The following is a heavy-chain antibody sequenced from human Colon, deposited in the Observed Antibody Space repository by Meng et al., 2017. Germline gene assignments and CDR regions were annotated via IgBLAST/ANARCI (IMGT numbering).Heavy chain of an antibody. CDR3: ARDVPVPHDNGDKVDH. CDR1: GFTFSSYW. D-gene: IGHD4-17*01. V-gene: IGHV3-74*01. CDR2: INLDGSST. J-gene: IGHJ4*01. Sequence: GGSLRLSCAASGFTFSSYWMLWVRQAPGKGLVWVSRINLDGSSTGYADSVKGRFTISRDNAKNTVYLQMTSLRTEDTAVYYCARDVPVPHDNGDKVDHWGQGTMVTVSS.